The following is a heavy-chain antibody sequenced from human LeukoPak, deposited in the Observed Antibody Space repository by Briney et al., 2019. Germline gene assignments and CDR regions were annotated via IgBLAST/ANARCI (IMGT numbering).Heavy chain of an antibody. J-gene: IGHJ6*02. D-gene: IGHD2-2*01. Sequence: PGGSLRLSCAASGFTFSSYAMHWVRQAPGKGLEWVAVISYDGSNKYYADSVKGRFTISRDNSKNTLYLQMNSLRAEDTAIYYCAREYCGRTNCKGMDVWGQGTTVIVSS. CDR3: AREYCGRTNCKGMDV. CDR2: ISYDGSNK. V-gene: IGHV3-30-3*01. CDR1: GFTFSSYA.